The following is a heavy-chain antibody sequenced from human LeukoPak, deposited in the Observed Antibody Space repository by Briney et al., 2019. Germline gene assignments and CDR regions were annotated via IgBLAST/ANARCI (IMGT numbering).Heavy chain of an antibody. Sequence: GGSLRLSCAASGFTFSSYWMSWVRQAPGKGLEWVANIKQDGSEKYYVDSVKGRFTISRDNAKNSLYLQMNSLRAEDTAVYYCARIGGVAAAGTRDSFSDNWFDPWGQGTLVTVSS. D-gene: IGHD6-13*01. V-gene: IGHV3-7*01. J-gene: IGHJ5*02. CDR2: IKQDGSEK. CDR3: ARIGGVAAAGTRDSFSDNWFDP. CDR1: GFTFSSYW.